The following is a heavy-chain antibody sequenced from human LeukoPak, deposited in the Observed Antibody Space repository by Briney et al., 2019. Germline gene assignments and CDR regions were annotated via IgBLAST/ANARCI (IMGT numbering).Heavy chain of an antibody. CDR1: GFTFNNYA. CDR2: TTGSGGDT. D-gene: IGHD5-24*01. Sequence: QSGGSLRLSCAASGFTFNNYAMNWVRQAPGKGPEWLSTTTGSGGDTYSADSVKGRLTVSRDNSKNTLYLQLNSLRAEDTAVYYCARQESMAFANWGQGTLVTVSS. V-gene: IGHV3-23*01. CDR3: ARQESMAFAN. J-gene: IGHJ4*02.